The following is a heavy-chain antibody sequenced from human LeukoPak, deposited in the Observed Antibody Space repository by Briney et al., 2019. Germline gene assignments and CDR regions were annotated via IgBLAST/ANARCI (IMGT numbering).Heavy chain of an antibody. D-gene: IGHD7-27*01. CDR2: IYYSGST. CDR3: ARVKLGYDAFDI. CDR1: GGSISSYY. V-gene: IGHV4-59*01. J-gene: IGHJ3*02. Sequence: SEALSLTCTVSGGSISSYYWSWIRQPPGKGLEWIGYIYYSGSTNYNPSLKSRVTISVDTSKNQFSLKLSSVTAADTAVYYCARVKLGYDAFDIWGQGTMVTVSS.